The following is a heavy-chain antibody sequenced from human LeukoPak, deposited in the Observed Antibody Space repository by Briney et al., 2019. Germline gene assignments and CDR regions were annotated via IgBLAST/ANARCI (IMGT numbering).Heavy chain of an antibody. CDR2: IKQDGSEK. V-gene: IGHV3-7*01. Sequence: GGSLRLSCAASGFTFSSYWMSWVRQAPGKGLEWVANIKQDGSEKYYVDSVKGRFTISRDNAKNSLYLQMNSLRAEDTAVYYCARGLGVVAATLGYWGQGTLVTVSS. CDR1: GFTFSSYW. CDR3: ARGLGVVAATLGY. D-gene: IGHD2-15*01. J-gene: IGHJ4*02.